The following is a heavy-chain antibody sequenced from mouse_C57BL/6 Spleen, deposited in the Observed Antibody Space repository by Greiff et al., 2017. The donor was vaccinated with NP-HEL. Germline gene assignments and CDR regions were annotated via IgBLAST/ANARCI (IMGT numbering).Heavy chain of an antibody. J-gene: IGHJ2*01. Sequence: QVQLQQSGAELVKPGASVKLSCKASGYTFTSYWMQWVKQRPGQGLEWIGEIDPSDSYTNYNQKFKGKATLTVDTSSSTAYMQLSSLTSEDSAVYYCARRYYGSHWGQGTTLTVSS. V-gene: IGHV1-50*01. CDR3: ARRYYGSH. CDR1: GYTFTSYW. D-gene: IGHD1-1*01. CDR2: IDPSDSYT.